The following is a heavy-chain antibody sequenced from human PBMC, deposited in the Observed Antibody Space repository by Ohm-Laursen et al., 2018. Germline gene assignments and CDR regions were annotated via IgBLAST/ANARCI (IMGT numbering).Heavy chain of an antibody. CDR3: ARVGNYGSGSYYEEFDP. V-gene: IGHV1-8*01. J-gene: IGHJ5*02. CDR1: GYTFTSYD. Sequence: SSVKVSCKASGYTFTSYDINWVRQATGQGLEWMGWMNPNSGNTGYAQKFQGRVAMTRNTSISTAYMELSSLRSEDTAVYYCARVGNYGSGSYYEEFDPWGQGTLVTVSS. CDR2: MNPNSGNT. D-gene: IGHD3-10*01.